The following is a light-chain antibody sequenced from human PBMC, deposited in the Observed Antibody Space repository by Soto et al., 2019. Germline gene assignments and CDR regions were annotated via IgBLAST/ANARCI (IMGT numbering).Light chain of an antibody. CDR1: NIGSKS. V-gene: IGLV3-21*02. J-gene: IGLJ3*02. Sequence: SYELTQPPSVSVAPGQTARITCGGNNIGSKSVHWYQQKPGQAPVLVVYDDSDRPSGIPERFSGSQSGTSASLAITGLQAEDEADYYCQSYDSSLSGSVFGGGTKLTVL. CDR3: QSYDSSLSGSV. CDR2: DDS.